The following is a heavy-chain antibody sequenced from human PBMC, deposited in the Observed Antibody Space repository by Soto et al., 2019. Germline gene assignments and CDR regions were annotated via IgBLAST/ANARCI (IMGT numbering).Heavy chain of an antibody. CDR1: GFSFSISP. J-gene: IGHJ4*02. V-gene: IGHV3-30-3*01. CDR3: ARDPKTSGGQHWAFNYFDS. D-gene: IGHD7-27*01. CDR2: ISYDGTNK. Sequence: QVQLVESGGGVVQPGRSLRLSCAASGFSFSISPMHWVRQAPGKGPEWVALISYDGTNKFYADSVKGRFTISRDNSTSTVYLQVASLRPEDAAVYYCARDPKTSGGQHWAFNYFDSWGQGTLVSVSS.